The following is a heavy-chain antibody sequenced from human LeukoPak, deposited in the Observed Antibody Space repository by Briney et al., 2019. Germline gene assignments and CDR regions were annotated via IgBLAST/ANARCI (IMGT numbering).Heavy chain of an antibody. J-gene: IGHJ5*02. D-gene: IGHD3-22*01. Sequence: GGSLRLSCAASGFTFSSYSMNWVRQAPGKGLEWVSYISSSSSTIYYADSVKGRFTISRDNAKNSLYLQMNSLRDEDTAVYYCARDFPLAYNYDSSGFYPWGQGTLVTVSS. V-gene: IGHV3-48*02. CDR3: ARDFPLAYNYDSSGFYP. CDR1: GFTFSSYS. CDR2: ISSSSSTI.